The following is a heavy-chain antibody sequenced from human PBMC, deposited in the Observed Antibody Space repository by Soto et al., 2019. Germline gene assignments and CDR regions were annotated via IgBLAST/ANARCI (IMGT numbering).Heavy chain of an antibody. CDR1: GYSFTSLD. J-gene: IGHJ4*02. CDR3: ARGVSAGVDY. CDR2: VEPSTRRT. Sequence: QVQLVQSGAEVREPGASVKVSCKASGYSFTSLDINWVRQTAGQGLEWMGWVEPSTRRTGYAQKFQGRVTMTRDTSINTAYMELTTLTSDDTAFYYCARGVSAGVDYWGQGTLVTVSS. V-gene: IGHV1-8*01. D-gene: IGHD1-26*01.